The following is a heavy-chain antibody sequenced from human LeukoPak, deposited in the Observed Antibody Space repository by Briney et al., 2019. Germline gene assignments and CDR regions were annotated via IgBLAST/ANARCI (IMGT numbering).Heavy chain of an antibody. V-gene: IGHV4-59*01. J-gene: IGHJ4*02. CDR1: GGSISSYY. Sequence: SETLSLTCTVSGGSISSYYWSWIRQPPGKGLEWIGYIHYSGSTNYNPSLKSRVTISADTSKNQFSLKLYSVTAADTAVYYCATRKLGNDYWGQGTLVTVSS. CDR3: ATRKLGNDY. D-gene: IGHD7-27*01. CDR2: IHYSGST.